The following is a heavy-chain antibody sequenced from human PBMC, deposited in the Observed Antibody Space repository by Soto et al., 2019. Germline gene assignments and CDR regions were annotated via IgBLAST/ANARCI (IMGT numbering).Heavy chain of an antibody. V-gene: IGHV1-69*10. J-gene: IGHJ4*02. D-gene: IGHD1-20*01. CDR2: IIPIFGIA. Sequence: ASVKVSCKASGYTFTSYDINWVRQATGQGLEWMGGIIPIFGIANYAQKFQGRVTITADKSTSTAYMELSSLRSEDTAVYYCARDGGYNWNDGGDYWGQGTLVTVSS. CDR3: ARDGGYNWNDGGDY. CDR1: GYTFTSYD.